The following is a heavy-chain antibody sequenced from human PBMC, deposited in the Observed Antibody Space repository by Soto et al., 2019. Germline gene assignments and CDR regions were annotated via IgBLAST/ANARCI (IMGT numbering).Heavy chain of an antibody. CDR2: ISTYNGNT. D-gene: IGHD3-22*01. Sequence: QVQLVQSGAEVKKPGASVKVSCKASGYTFITYGVSWVRQAPGQGLDWLGWISTYNGNTRYAERLQARVNMTTDTTTNTAYMELSNLRSDDTAVYYCARGPTDYYDNSANYVLDYWGQGTLVTVSS. CDR1: GYTFITYG. J-gene: IGHJ4*02. CDR3: ARGPTDYYDNSANYVLDY. V-gene: IGHV1-18*01.